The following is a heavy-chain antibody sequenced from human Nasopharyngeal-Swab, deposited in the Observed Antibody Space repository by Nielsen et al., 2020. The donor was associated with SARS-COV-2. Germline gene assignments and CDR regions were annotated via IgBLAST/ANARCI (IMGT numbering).Heavy chain of an antibody. CDR2: ISSSSSYT. J-gene: IGHJ4*02. Sequence: GGSLRLSCAASGFTFSDYYMSWIRQAPGKGLEWVSYISSSSSYTNYADSVKGRFTISRDNAKNSLYLQMNSLRAEDTAVYYCARQVSYGYWWSDYWGQGTLVTVSS. D-gene: IGHD5-18*01. V-gene: IGHV3-11*06. CDR1: GFTFSDYY. CDR3: ARQVSYGYWWSDY.